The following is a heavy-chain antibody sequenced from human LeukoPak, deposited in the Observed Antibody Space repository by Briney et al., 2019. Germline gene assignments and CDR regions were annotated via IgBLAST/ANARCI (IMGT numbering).Heavy chain of an antibody. D-gene: IGHD3-22*01. Sequence: GGSLRLSCAASGFTLSSYAMHWVRQAPGKGLEWVAVISYDGSNKYYADSVKGRFTISRDNSKNTLYLQMNSLRAEDTAVYYCARPYYYDSSGYYYLWDYWGQGTLVTVSS. CDR2: ISYDGSNK. CDR3: ARPYYYDSSGYYYLWDY. CDR1: GFTLSSYA. J-gene: IGHJ4*02. V-gene: IGHV3-30-3*01.